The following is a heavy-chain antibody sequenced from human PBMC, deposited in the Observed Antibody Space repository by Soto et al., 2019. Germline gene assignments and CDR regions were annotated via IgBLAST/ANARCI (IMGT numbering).Heavy chain of an antibody. CDR2: IYPGDSDT. D-gene: IGHD6-13*01. CDR1: GYSFTSYW. Sequence: GESLKISCQGSGYSFTSYWIGWVRQMPGKGLEWMGIIYPGDSDTRYSPSFQGQVTISADKSISTTYLQWSSLKASDTAMYYCARAGYSSSWGFDYWGQGTLVTVSS. J-gene: IGHJ4*02. CDR3: ARAGYSSSWGFDY. V-gene: IGHV5-51*01.